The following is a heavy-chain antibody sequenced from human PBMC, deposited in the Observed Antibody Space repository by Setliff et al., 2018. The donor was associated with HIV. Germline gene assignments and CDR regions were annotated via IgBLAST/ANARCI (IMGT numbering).Heavy chain of an antibody. J-gene: IGHJ1*01. V-gene: IGHV4-59*06. D-gene: IGHD2-21*01. Sequence: SETLSLTCTVSGGSINSYFWSWIRQPPGKGLEWIGYIYHTGSTYYNPSLQSRVSISIDTFKNQFSLRLTSVTAADTAVYYCARVVYGGDSLGRYFQRWGQGTLVTVSS. CDR2: IYHTGST. CDR1: GGSINSYF. CDR3: ARVVYGGDSLGRYFQR.